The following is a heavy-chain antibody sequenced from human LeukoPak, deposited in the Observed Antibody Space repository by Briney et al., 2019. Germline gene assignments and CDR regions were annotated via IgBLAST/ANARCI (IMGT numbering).Heavy chain of an antibody. J-gene: IGHJ5*02. Sequence: SETLSLTCAVYGGSFSGYYCSWIRQPPGKGLEWIGEINHSGSTNYNPSLKSRVTISVDTSKNQFSLKLSSVTAADTAVYYCARRKVVVAATRSYWFDPWGQGTLVTVSS. CDR1: GGSFSGYY. D-gene: IGHD2-15*01. CDR2: INHSGST. V-gene: IGHV4-34*01. CDR3: ARRKVVVAATRSYWFDP.